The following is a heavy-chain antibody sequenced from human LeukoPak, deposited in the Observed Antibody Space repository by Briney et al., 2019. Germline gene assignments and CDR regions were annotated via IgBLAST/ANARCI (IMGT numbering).Heavy chain of an antibody. CDR1: GGTFSSYA. J-gene: IGHJ4*02. D-gene: IGHD2-21*02. Sequence: ASVKVSCKASGGTFSSYAISWVRQAPGQGLEWMGWINPNSGGTNYAQKFQGRVTMTRDTSISTAYMELSRLRSDDTAVYYCARGRDIVVVTATFDYWGQGTLVTVSS. V-gene: IGHV1-2*02. CDR3: ARGRDIVVVTATFDY. CDR2: INPNSGGT.